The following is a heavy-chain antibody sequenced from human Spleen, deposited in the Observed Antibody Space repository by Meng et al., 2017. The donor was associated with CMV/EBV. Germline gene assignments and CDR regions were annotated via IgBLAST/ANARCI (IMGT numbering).Heavy chain of an antibody. Sequence: ASVKVSCKASGYTFSNYDIHWVRQAAGQGLEWMGWMNPNSGNTGCAQKFQGRVTITRNTSISTAYMELSSLRSEDTAVYYCARTLTYYDFWSGYQTYYFDYWGQGTLVTVSS. V-gene: IGHV1-8*01. CDR1: GYTFSNYD. CDR3: ARTLTYYDFWSGYQTYYFDY. CDR2: MNPNSGNT. D-gene: IGHD3-3*01. J-gene: IGHJ4*02.